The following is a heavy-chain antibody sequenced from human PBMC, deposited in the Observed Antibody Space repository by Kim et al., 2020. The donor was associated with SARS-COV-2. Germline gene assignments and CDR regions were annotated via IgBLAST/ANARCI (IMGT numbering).Heavy chain of an antibody. CDR1: GGSFSGYY. CDR3: ARGGYFYCSGSNYGKYFFDY. CDR2: VDQSGST. J-gene: IGHJ4*02. V-gene: IGHV4-34*01. Sequence: SETLSLTCAVRGGSFSGYYWSWIRQTPGKGLEWIGEVDQSGSTTYNPSLKSRVAISINTYKIQFSLQLTSVTATDAGVYYCARGGYFYCSGSNYGKYFFDYWGQGTLVSVSS. D-gene: IGHD3-10*01.